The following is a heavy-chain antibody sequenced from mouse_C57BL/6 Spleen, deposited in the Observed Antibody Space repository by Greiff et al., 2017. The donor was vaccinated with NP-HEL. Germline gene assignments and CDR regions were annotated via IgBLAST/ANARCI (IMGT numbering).Heavy chain of an antibody. CDR1: GYTFTSYW. D-gene: IGHD1-1*01. J-gene: IGHJ4*01. CDR3: ARSYYLYAMDY. Sequence: QVHVKQSVAELVRPGSSVKLSCKASGYTFTSYWMHWVKQRPIQGLEWIGNIDPSDSETHYNQKFKDKATLTVDKSSSTAYMQLSSLTSEDSAVYYCARSYYLYAMDYWGQGTSVTVSS. V-gene: IGHV1-52*01. CDR2: IDPSDSET.